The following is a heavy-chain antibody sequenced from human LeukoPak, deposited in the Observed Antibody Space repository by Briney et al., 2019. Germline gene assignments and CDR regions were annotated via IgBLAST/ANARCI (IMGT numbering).Heavy chain of an antibody. CDR2: IIPIFGTA. CDR3: ARDMTTVTTGDY. V-gene: IGHV1-69*05. J-gene: IGHJ4*02. CDR1: GGTFSSYA. D-gene: IGHD4-17*01. Sequence: SVKVSCKASGGTFSSYAISWVRQAPGQGLEWMGGIIPIFGTANYAQKFQGRVTITTDESTSTAYMELSSLRSEDTAVYYCARDMTTVTTGDYWGQGTLVTVSS.